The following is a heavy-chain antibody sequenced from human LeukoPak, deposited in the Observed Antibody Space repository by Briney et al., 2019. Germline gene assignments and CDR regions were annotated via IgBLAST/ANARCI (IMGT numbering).Heavy chain of an antibody. CDR3: ARDGITGASENWFDP. V-gene: IGHV3-7*01. D-gene: IGHD1-7*01. Sequence: AGGPLRLSGAASGFTFSSYWMSWVRQAPGKGLVWVANIKQDGSEKYYVDSVKGRFTISRDNAKNSLYLQMNSLRAEDTAVYYCARDGITGASENWFDPWGQGTLVTVSS. CDR1: GFTFSSYW. CDR2: IKQDGSEK. J-gene: IGHJ5*02.